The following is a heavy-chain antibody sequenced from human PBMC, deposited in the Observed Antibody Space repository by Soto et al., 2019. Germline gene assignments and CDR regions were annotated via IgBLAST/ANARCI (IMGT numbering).Heavy chain of an antibody. CDR2: IYHSGST. J-gene: IGHJ4*02. D-gene: IGHD3-16*01. V-gene: IGHV4-4*02. Sequence: QVQLQESGPGLVKPSGTLSLTCAVSGGSISSSNWWSWVRQPPGKGREGIGEIYHSGSTNYNPSLKSRVTISVYKSKNQFSLKLSFVTAADAAVYYCASFTLVDYWGQGTLFTVSS. CDR3: ASFTLVDY. CDR1: GGSISSSNW.